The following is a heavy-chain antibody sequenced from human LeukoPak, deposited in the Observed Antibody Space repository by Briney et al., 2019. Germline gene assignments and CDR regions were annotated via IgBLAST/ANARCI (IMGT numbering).Heavy chain of an antibody. CDR2: IYYSGST. CDR1: GGSISSGGYY. J-gene: IGHJ4*02. V-gene: IGHV4-31*03. D-gene: IGHD5-12*01. CDR3: ARWLPTENFDY. Sequence: SGTLSLTCTVSGGSISSGGYYWSWIRQHPGKGLEWIGYIYYSGSTYCNPSLKSRVTISVDTSKNQFSLKLSSVTAADTAVYYCARWLPTENFDYWGQGTLVTVSS.